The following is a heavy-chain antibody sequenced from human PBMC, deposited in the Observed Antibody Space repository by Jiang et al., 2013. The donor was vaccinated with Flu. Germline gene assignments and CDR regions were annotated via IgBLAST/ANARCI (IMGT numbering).Heavy chain of an antibody. V-gene: IGHV1-18*01. J-gene: IGHJ4*02. CDR3: ARTPMVTYGGVVVSSFDF. CDR1: GYTLTTFG. CDR2: IGPYNGNT. Sequence: GAEVKKPGASVKVSCKASGYTLTTFGISWVRLAPGQGLEWMGWIGPYNGNTKYGQKFQGRVSVTIDTSTSTAYMELRSLRSDDTAFYYCARTPMVTYGGVVVSSFDFWGQGSLVTVSS. D-gene: IGHD3-16*02.